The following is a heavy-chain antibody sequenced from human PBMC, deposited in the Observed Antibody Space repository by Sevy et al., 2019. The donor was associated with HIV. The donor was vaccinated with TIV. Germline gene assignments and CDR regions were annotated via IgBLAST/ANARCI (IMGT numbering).Heavy chain of an antibody. Sequence: SETLSLTCTVSGGSINNYYWSWIRQPPGKGPEWIGFIYYSGSTNYNPSLKSRLTMSIDTSKNHFSLNLSSVTAADTAVYYCARIKTGPSDPFDIWGQGTMVTVSS. V-gene: IGHV4-59*01. CDR1: GGSINNYY. CDR3: ARIKTGPSDPFDI. CDR2: IYYSGST. J-gene: IGHJ3*02.